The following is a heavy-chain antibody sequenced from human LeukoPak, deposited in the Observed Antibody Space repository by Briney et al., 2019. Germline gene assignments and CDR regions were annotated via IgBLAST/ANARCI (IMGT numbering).Heavy chain of an antibody. V-gene: IGHV3-74*01. J-gene: IGHJ5*02. D-gene: IGHD2-15*01. CDR3: VRGGPSTWS. CDR1: GFTFKLYW. CDR2: INDDGSDT. Sequence: GGSLRLSCAASGFTFKLYWMHWVRHVPGKRPVWVSRINDDGSDTIYADSVRGRFTISRDDAKNTVYLQMNNLRAVDTAVYYCVRGGPSTWSWGQGTLVTVSS.